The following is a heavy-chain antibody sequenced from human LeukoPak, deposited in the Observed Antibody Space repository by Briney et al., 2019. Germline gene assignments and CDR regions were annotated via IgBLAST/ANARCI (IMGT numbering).Heavy chain of an antibody. V-gene: IGHV3-48*02. D-gene: IGHD1-26*01. J-gene: IGHJ4*02. Sequence: PGGSLRLSCAASGFTFSSYSMNWVRQAPGKGLEWVSYISSSSSTTYYADSVKGRFTISRDNAKNSLYLQMNSLRDEDTAVYYCARELGHENSGSYYGLDYWGQGTLVTVSS. CDR3: ARELGHENSGSYYGLDY. CDR1: GFTFSSYS. CDR2: ISSSSSTT.